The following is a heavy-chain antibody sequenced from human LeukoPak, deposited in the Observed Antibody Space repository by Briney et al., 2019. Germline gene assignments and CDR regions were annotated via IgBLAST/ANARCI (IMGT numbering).Heavy chain of an antibody. CDR3: ARDPLCCSGGSCIPYYYGLDV. V-gene: IGHV1-3*01. Sequence: ASVKISCKASGYTFTNYVMHWVRQAPGQRLEWMGWSSGGNGNTKYSQKFQGGVTITRDTSASTAYMELSSLRSEDTAVYYCARDPLCCSGGSCIPYYYGLDVWGKGTTVTVSS. CDR1: GYTFTNYV. D-gene: IGHD2-15*01. CDR2: SSGGNGNT. J-gene: IGHJ6*04.